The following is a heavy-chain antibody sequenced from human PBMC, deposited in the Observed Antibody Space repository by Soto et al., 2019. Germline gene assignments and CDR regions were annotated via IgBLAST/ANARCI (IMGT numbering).Heavy chain of an antibody. CDR3: ARDAYDRSDY. J-gene: IGHJ4*02. V-gene: IGHV4-38-2*02. CDR2: IYHSGST. CDR1: GYSISSGYH. D-gene: IGHD3-10*02. Sequence: PSATLSLTCAVSGYSISSGYHWGWIRQSPGKGLEWIGSIYHSGSTYYNPSLKSRVTTSVDTSRNQFSLKINSVTAADTAVYYCARDAYDRSDYWGRGTLVTVSS.